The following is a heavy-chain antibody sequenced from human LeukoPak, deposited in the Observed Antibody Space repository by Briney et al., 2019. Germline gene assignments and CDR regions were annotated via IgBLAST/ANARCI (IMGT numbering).Heavy chain of an antibody. Sequence: ASVKVSCKASGYTFTSYGISWVRQAPGQGLEWMGWISTYNGNSNYAQKLQGRVTMTTDTSTNTAYMELRSLRSDDTAVYYCARDLLRGSYDSRSAFDIWGQGTMVTVSS. J-gene: IGHJ3*02. D-gene: IGHD3-22*01. CDR3: ARDLLRGSYDSRSAFDI. V-gene: IGHV1-18*01. CDR2: ISTYNGNS. CDR1: GYTFTSYG.